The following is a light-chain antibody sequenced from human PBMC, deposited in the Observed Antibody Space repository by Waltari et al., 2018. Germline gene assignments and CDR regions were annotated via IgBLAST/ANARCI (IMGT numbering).Light chain of an antibody. V-gene: IGLV2-23*01. CDR2: EGS. CDR1: SSDVGSYTL. CDR3: CSYAGSTTSVM. Sequence: QSDLTQPSPVSGSPGQSHPIPRTGTSSDVGSYTLVAWYQHHPGKAPKVIIYEGSKRPSGVSNRFSGSKSGNTASLTISGLQAEDEADYYCCSYAGSTTSVMFGGGTKLTVL. J-gene: IGLJ3*02.